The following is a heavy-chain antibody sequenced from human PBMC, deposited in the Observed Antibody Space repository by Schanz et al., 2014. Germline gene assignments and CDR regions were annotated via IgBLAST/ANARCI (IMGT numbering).Heavy chain of an antibody. J-gene: IGHJ6*02. CDR1: GYTFNNHG. D-gene: IGHD3-10*01. V-gene: IGHV1-18*01. Sequence: QVQLVQSGGEVKKPGASATVSCKASGYTFNNHGISWVRQAPGQGLEWMGWISVYHGHTNYAEKVHGRVTMTTDTATSTAYMERRSLISDDTAVYYCVRDAGWAFGDYHGMDVWGQGTSVTDSS. CDR2: ISVYHGHT. CDR3: VRDAGWAFGDYHGMDV.